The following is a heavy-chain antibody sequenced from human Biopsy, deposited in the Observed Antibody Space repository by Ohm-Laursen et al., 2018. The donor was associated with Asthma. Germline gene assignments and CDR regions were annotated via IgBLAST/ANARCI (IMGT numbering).Heavy chain of an antibody. D-gene: IGHD3-10*01. J-gene: IGHJ6*02. CDR3: ARVRGDGSGSSIDNYFGMDV. CDR1: GYTFNSAG. Sequence: SSVKVSCKTSGYTFNSAGITWVRQAPGQGLEWMGWISVYNGNTKVAQKLQDRVTMITDTSTSTAYMELRSLRSDDTAVYYCARVRGDGSGSSIDNYFGMDVWGQGTTVTVS. V-gene: IGHV1-18*01. CDR2: ISVYNGNT.